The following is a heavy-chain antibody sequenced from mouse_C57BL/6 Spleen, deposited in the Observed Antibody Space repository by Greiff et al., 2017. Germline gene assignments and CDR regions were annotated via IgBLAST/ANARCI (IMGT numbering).Heavy chain of an antibody. CDR1: GYTFTSYW. CDR3: ALLRPAWFAD. CDR2: IHPNSGST. V-gene: IGHV1-64*01. J-gene: IGHJ3*01. Sequence: QVQLKQPGAELVKPGASVKLSCKASGYTFTSYWMHWVKQRPGQGLEWIGMIHPNSGSTNYNEKFKSKATLTVDKSSSTAYMQLSSLTSEDSAVYYCALLRPAWFADWGQGTLVTVSA. D-gene: IGHD1-1*01.